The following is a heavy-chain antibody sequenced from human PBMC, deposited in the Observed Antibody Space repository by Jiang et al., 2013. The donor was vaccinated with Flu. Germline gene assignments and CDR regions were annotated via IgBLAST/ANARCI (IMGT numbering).Heavy chain of an antibody. J-gene: IGHJ5*02. CDR3: ARTAPSCSGGSCYFWFDP. D-gene: IGHD2-15*01. V-gene: IGHV4-30-2*01. CDR2: GST. Sequence: GSTYYNPSLKSRVTISVDRSKNQFSLKLSSVTAADTAVYYCARTAPSCSGGSCYFWFDPWGQGTLVTVSS.